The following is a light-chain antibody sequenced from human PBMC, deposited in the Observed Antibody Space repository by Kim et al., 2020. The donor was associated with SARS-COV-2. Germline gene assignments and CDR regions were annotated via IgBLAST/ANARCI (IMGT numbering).Light chain of an antibody. V-gene: IGKV3-15*01. J-gene: IGKJ2*01. CDR1: QSVSSN. CDR3: QQYNNWPPYT. Sequence: VSPGERAPLPCRASQSVSSNLAWYQPKPGQAPRLLIYAASTRATGIPARFSGSWSGTEFTLPISSLQSEDFAVYYCQQYNNWPPYTFGQGTKLEIK. CDR2: AAS.